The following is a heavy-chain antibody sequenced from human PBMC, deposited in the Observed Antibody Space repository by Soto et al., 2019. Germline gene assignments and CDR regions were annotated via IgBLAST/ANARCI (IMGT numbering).Heavy chain of an antibody. D-gene: IGHD2-2*01. CDR1: GYTFNNYG. J-gene: IGHJ5*02. Sequence: ASVPVACKASGYTFNNYGISWVRQAPGHGLEWMGWISVYNVNTNYIQKLQDRVTLTTDTSTSTAYMELRSLRSDDTAVYYCARYNCSSTSCYGPHSAWFDPWGQGTLVTVS. CDR2: ISVYNVNT. CDR3: ARYNCSSTSCYGPHSAWFDP. V-gene: IGHV1-18*01.